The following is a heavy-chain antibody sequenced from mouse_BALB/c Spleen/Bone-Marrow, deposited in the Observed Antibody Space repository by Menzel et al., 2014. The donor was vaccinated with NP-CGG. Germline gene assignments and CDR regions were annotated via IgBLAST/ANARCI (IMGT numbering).Heavy chain of an antibody. CDR3: ARGIDY. V-gene: IGHV5-6-3*01. CDR2: INSNGGST. Sequence: EVQRVESGGGSVQPGGSLKLSCAASGFTFSSYGMSWVRQTPDKRLELVATINSNGGSTYYPDSVKGRFTISRDNARNILYLQMSSLRSEDTAMYYCARGIDYWGQGTTLTVSS. CDR1: GFTFSSYG. J-gene: IGHJ2*01.